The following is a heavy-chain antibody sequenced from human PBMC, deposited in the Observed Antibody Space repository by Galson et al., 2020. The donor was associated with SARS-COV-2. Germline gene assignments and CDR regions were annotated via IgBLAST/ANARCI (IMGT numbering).Heavy chain of an antibody. CDR2: INPSGGST. CDR1: GYTFTSYY. Sequence: ASVKVSCKASGYTFTSYYMHWVRQAPGQGLEWMGIINPSGGSTSYAQKFQGRVTMTRDTSTRTVYMELSSLRSEDTAVYYCARDLAYCGGDCPFLRSFGVDYYYYYGMDVWGQGTTVTVSS. CDR3: ARDLAYCGGDCPFLRSFGVDYYYYYGMDV. D-gene: IGHD2-21*02. V-gene: IGHV1-46*01. J-gene: IGHJ6*02.